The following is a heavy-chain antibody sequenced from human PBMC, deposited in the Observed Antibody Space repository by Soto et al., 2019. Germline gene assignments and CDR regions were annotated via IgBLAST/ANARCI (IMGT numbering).Heavy chain of an antibody. Sequence: GGSLRLSCAASGFTFSSYAMHWVRQAPGKGLEWVAVISYDGSNKYYADSVKGRFTISRDNSKNTLYLQMNSLRAEDTAVYYCARDDSSTPYGVGYWGQGTLVTVSS. V-gene: IGHV3-30-3*01. D-gene: IGHD6-13*01. CDR3: ARDDSSTPYGVGY. CDR2: ISYDGSNK. CDR1: GFTFSSYA. J-gene: IGHJ4*02.